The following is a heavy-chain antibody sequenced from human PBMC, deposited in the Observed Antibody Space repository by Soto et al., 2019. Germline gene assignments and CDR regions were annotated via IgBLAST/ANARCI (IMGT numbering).Heavy chain of an antibody. J-gene: IGHJ3*02. CDR1: GGSISSSSYY. Sequence: QLQLQESGPGLVKPSETLSLTCTVSGGSISSSSYYWGWIRQPPGKGLEWIGSIYYSGSTYYNPSLQSRGTLSVDASKNQFSLNLSSATAADTAVYYCASLGGFVRAFDIWGQGTMVTVSS. CDR3: ASLGGFVRAFDI. D-gene: IGHD3-16*01. CDR2: IYYSGST. V-gene: IGHV4-39*01.